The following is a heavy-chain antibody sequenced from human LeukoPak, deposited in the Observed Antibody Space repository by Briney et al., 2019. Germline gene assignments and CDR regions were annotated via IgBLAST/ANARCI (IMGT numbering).Heavy chain of an antibody. CDR1: GGTFSSYA. CDR2: IIPIFGTA. J-gene: IGHJ4*02. D-gene: IGHD6-13*01. V-gene: IGHV1-69*05. CDR3: ARGTYSSSWSYYFDY. Sequence: GASVKVSCKASGGTFSSYAISWVRQAPGQGLEWMGGIIPIFGTANYAQNFQGRVTITTDESTSTAYMELSSLRSEDTAVYYCARGTYSSSWSYYFDYWGQGTLVTVSS.